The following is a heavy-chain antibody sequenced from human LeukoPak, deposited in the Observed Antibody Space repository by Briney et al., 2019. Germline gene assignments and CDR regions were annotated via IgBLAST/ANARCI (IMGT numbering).Heavy chain of an antibody. CDR1: GGSISSYY. J-gene: IGHJ3*02. D-gene: IGHD3-9*01. V-gene: IGHV4-59*01. CDR3: ARRDDWPSDAFDI. Sequence: SETLSLTCTVSGGSISSYYWSWIRQPPGKGLEWIGYIYYSGSTNYNPSLKSRVTISVDTSKNQFSLKLSSVTAADTAVYYCARRDDWPSDAFDIWGQGTMVTVSS. CDR2: IYYSGST.